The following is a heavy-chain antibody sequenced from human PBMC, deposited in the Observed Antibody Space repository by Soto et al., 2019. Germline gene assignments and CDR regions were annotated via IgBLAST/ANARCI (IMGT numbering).Heavy chain of an antibody. V-gene: IGHV3-7*05. CDR3: AKSLSAIPGDS. Sequence: EVQLVESGGGLVQSGGSLRLSCAASGFTFSSYWMSWVRQGPGKGPEWVANIKQDGSEKYYADSVKGRFTISRDNAKNSLYLQMTSLRAEDTAVYHCAKSLSAIPGDSWGQGTLVTVSS. J-gene: IGHJ4*02. D-gene: IGHD2-2*01. CDR1: GFTFSSYW. CDR2: IKQDGSEK.